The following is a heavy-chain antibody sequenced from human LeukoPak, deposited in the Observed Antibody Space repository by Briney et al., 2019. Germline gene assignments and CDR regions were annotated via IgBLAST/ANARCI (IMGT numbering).Heavy chain of an antibody. J-gene: IGHJ4*02. CDR1: GYSFTSYW. CDR3: ARMVSIAAGGPDY. D-gene: IGHD6-13*01. CDR2: IYPGDSHT. Sequence: GESLKISCKGSGYSFTSYWIGWVRQMPGKGLEWMGIIYPGDSHTRYSPSFQGQVTISADKSISTAYLQWSSLKASDTAMYYCARMVSIAAGGPDYWVQGTLVTVSS. V-gene: IGHV5-51*01.